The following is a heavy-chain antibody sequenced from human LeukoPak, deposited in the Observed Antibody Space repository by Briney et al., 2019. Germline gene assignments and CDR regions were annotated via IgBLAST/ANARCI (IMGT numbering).Heavy chain of an antibody. CDR2: IYSGGST. J-gene: IGHJ4*02. CDR1: GFTVSSNY. V-gene: IGHV3-53*01. D-gene: IGHD6-19*01. CDR3: ARGMAVAVPFDY. Sequence: PGGSLRLSCAASGFTVSSNYMSWVRQAPGKGLEWVSVIYSGGSTYYADSVKGRFTISRDNSKNTLYLQMNSLRAEDTAVYHCARGMAVAVPFDYWGQGTLVTVSS.